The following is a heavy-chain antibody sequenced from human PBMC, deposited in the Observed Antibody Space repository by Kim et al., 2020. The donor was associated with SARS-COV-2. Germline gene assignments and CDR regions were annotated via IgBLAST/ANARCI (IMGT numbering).Heavy chain of an antibody. D-gene: IGHD6-13*01. Sequence: GGSLRLSCAASGFTFSSYGMHWVRQAPGKGLEWVAVIWYDGSNKYYADSVKGRFTISRDNSKNTLYLQMNNLRAEDTAVYYCAKDSGVAAAGSLYYYYYGMDVWGQGTTVTVSS. CDR3: AKDSGVAAAGSLYYYYYGMDV. V-gene: IGHV3-33*06. J-gene: IGHJ6*02. CDR2: IWYDGSNK. CDR1: GFTFSSYG.